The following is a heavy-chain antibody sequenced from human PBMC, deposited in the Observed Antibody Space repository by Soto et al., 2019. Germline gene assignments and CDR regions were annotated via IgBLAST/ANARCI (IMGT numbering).Heavy chain of an antibody. V-gene: IGHV4-59*01. CDR1: GVTISTYY. J-gene: IGHJ4*02. CDR2: NYHSGTT. CDR3: VREAYIGYGHAIDH. Sequence: SETLSLTCAVSGVTISTYYWSWIRQPPGKGLEWIGYNYHSGTTNYNPSLKSRVTISVDTCKNQFSLRLTSVTAADTAIYYCVREAYIGYGHAIDHWGQGILVTVSS. D-gene: IGHD5-12*01.